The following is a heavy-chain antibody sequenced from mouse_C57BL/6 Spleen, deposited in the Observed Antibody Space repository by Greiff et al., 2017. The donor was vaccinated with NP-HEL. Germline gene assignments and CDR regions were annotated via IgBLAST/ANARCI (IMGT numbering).Heavy chain of an antibody. CDR3: AREGYR. CDR2: INPNNGGT. V-gene: IGHV1-26*01. Sequence: EVQLQQSGPELVKPGASVKISCKASGYTFTDYYMNWVKQSHGKSLEWIGDINPNNGGTSYNQKFKGKATLTVDKSSSTAYMELRSLTSEDSAVYYCAREGYRWGQGTSVTVSS. CDR1: GYTFTDYY. J-gene: IGHJ4*01. D-gene: IGHD2-12*01.